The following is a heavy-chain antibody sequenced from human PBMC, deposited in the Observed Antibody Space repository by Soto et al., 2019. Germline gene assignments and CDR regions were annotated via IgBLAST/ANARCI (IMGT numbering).Heavy chain of an antibody. Sequence: PSETLSLTCTVSGGSISSYYCSWIRQPPGKGLERIGYIYYSGSTNYNPSLKSRVTISVDTSKNQFSLKLSSVTAADTAVYYCARSSWDIVVVPASYGMDVWGQGTTVTVSS. V-gene: IGHV4-59*01. CDR3: ARSSWDIVVVPASYGMDV. J-gene: IGHJ6*02. D-gene: IGHD2-2*01. CDR1: GGSISSYY. CDR2: IYYSGST.